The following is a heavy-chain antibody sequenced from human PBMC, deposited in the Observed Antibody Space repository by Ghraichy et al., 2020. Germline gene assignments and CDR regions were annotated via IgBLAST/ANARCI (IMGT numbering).Heavy chain of an antibody. CDR3: AKALPGKAVFDS. V-gene: IGHV3-23*01. Sequence: GGYLRLSCAASGFTFSSYAMSWVRQAPGKGLEWVAGISGSAPNTYYADCVKGRFTISRDNSKSTLYLQMDSLRAEDTAVYYCAKALPGKAVFDSWGQGTLVTVSS. D-gene: IGHD1-1*01. CDR2: ISGSAPNT. J-gene: IGHJ4*02. CDR1: GFTFSSYA.